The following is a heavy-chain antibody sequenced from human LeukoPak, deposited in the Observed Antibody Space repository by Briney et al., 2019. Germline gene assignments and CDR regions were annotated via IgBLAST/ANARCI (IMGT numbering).Heavy chain of an antibody. D-gene: IGHD2-15*01. CDR3: ARVARHIGCSGGSCYVLDY. V-gene: IGHV3-30-3*01. J-gene: IGHJ4*02. CDR2: ISYDGSNK. Sequence: GSLRLSCAASGFTFSSYAMHWVRQAPGKGLEWVAVISYDGSNKYYADSVKGRFTISRDNSKNTLYLQMNSLRAEDTAVYYCARVARHIGCSGGSCYVLDYWGQGTLVTVSS. CDR1: GFTFSSYA.